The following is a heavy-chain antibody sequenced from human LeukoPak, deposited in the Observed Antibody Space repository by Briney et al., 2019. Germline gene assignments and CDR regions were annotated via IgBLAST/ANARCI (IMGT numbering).Heavy chain of an antibody. CDR1: GGSISSYY. Sequence: SEALSLTCTVSGGSISSYYWSWIRQPPGKGLEWIGYIYYSGSTNYNPSLKSRVTISVDTSKNQFSPKLSSVTAADTAVYYCARELLNYDSSGYIDYWGQGTLVTVSS. CDR3: ARELLNYDSSGYIDY. CDR2: IYYSGST. J-gene: IGHJ4*02. D-gene: IGHD3-22*01. V-gene: IGHV4-59*01.